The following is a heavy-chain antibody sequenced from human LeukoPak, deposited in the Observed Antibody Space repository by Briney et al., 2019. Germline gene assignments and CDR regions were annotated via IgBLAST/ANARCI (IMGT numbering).Heavy chain of an antibody. V-gene: IGHV1-69*01. CDR2: IIPIFGTA. Sequence: ASVKVSCTASGGTFSNYTCSWLRQAPGQGLEWMGGIIPIFGTANYAQKFQGRVTITADESTSTAYMELSSLRSEDTAVYYCARHGTVPTKPLDYWGQGTLVTVSS. CDR3: ARHGTVPTKPLDY. D-gene: IGHD4-11*01. J-gene: IGHJ4*02. CDR1: GGTFSNYT.